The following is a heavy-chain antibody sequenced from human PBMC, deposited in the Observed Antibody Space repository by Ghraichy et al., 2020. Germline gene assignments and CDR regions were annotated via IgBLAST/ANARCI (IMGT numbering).Heavy chain of an antibody. CDR2: ITSRGDSI. CDR3: ATGILFPPAILSGMGV. J-gene: IGHJ6*02. V-gene: IGHV3-48*03. D-gene: IGHD2-2*02. CDR1: GFTFGSYE. Sequence: GGSLRLSCAVSGFTFGSYEMNWVRQAPEKGLEWVSYITSRGDSIYYGDSVKGRFTISRDNAKNSLYLQMNSLRAEETAIYCCATGILFPPAILSGMGVWGQGTTVTVSS.